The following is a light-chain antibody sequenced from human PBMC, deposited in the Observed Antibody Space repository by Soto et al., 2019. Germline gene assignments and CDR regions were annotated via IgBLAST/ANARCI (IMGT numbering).Light chain of an antibody. Sequence: QSALTQPASVSASPGQSITISCTGTTIDVGAFNYVSWYQQHPGKAPKLIIYEVSHRPSGIPDRFSGSKSGTSATLGITGFQTGDEADYYCGSWDSSLSAYVFGTGTKLTVL. CDR2: EVS. J-gene: IGLJ1*01. V-gene: IGLV2-14*01. CDR3: GSWDSSLSAYV. CDR1: TIDVGAFNY.